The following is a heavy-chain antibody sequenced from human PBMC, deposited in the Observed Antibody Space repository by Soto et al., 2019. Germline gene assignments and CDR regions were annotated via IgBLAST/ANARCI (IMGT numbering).Heavy chain of an antibody. J-gene: IGHJ4*02. D-gene: IGHD1-26*01. CDR2: INTSGGST. CDR3: ARDDRPGSAFDY. Sequence: QVQLVQSGAEVKKPGASVKVSCKASGYTFTSYYMHWVRQAPGQGLEWMGIINTSGGSTSYAKKFQSRVTMTMDTSTSTVYMEMSSLRSEDTAVYYCARDDRPGSAFDYWGQGTLVTVSS. CDR1: GYTFTSYY. V-gene: IGHV1-46*01.